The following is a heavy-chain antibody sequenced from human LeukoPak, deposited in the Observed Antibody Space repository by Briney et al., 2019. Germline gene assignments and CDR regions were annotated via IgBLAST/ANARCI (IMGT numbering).Heavy chain of an antibody. CDR1: GFTFDDYA. Sequence: GGSLRLSCAASGFTFDDYAMHWVRQAPGKGLEWVSGISWNSGSIGYADSVKGRFTISRDNAKNSLYLQMNSLRAEDTAVYYCASTAMAAHYWGQGTLVTVSS. V-gene: IGHV3-9*01. J-gene: IGHJ4*02. CDR2: ISWNSGSI. CDR3: ASTAMAAHY. D-gene: IGHD5-18*01.